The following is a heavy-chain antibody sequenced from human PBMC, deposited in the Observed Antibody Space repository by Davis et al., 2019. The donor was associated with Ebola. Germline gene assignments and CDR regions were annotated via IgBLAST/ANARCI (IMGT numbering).Heavy chain of an antibody. CDR2: INPHNGNT. Sequence: AASVKVSCKASGYTFTNYGITWVRQAPGQGLEWMGWINPHNGNTNYAQNVQGRVIMTSDTATTTAYMEVGSLRSDDTAVYYCAGAQFPTTSDHWGQGTLVTVSS. D-gene: IGHD1-1*01. CDR3: AGAQFPTTSDH. J-gene: IGHJ4*02. CDR1: GYTFTNYG. V-gene: IGHV1-18*04.